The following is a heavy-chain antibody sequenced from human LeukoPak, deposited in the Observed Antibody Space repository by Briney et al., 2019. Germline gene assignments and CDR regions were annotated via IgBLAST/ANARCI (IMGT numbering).Heavy chain of an antibody. CDR1: GFTFSSYS. CDR3: ARDNTIFGVVISWFDY. V-gene: IGHV3-48*04. Sequence: GGSLRLSCAASGFTFSSYSMNWVRQAPGKGQEWVSYISSSSSTIYYADSVKGQFTISRDNAKNSLYLQMNSLRAEDTAVYYCARDNTIFGVVISWFDYWGQGTLVTVSS. CDR2: ISSSSSTI. J-gene: IGHJ4*02. D-gene: IGHD3-3*01.